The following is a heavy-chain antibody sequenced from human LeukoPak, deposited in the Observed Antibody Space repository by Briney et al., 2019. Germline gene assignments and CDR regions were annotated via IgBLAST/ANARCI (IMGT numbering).Heavy chain of an antibody. CDR1: GFTFSSYA. CDR2: ISYDGSNK. CDR3: ARHGYYDSRAMDV. Sequence: GGSLRLSCAVSGFTFSSYAMHWVRQAPGKGLEWVAVISYDGSNKYYADSVKGRFTISRDNSKNTLYLQMNSLRAEDTAVYYCARHGYYDSRAMDVWGKGTTVTISS. J-gene: IGHJ6*04. V-gene: IGHV3-30*04. D-gene: IGHD3-22*01.